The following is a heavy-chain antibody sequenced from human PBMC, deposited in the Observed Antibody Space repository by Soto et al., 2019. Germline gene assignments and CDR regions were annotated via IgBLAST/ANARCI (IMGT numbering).Heavy chain of an antibody. J-gene: IGHJ4*02. CDR1: GFTFHDYA. CDR2: IAFTGSAT. CDR3: AKDQSNSNPLYYFDF. Sequence: GGSLRLSCATSGFTFHDYAMSWVRQAPGKGLEWVSAIAFTGSATYYADSVKGRFTISRDNSKNIVYLQMNSLRVDDTALYYCAKDQSNSNPLYYFDFWGPGTLVTVSS. V-gene: IGHV3-23*01. D-gene: IGHD3-22*01.